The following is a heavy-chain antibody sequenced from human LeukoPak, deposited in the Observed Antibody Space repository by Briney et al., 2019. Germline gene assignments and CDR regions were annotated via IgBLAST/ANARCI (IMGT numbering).Heavy chain of an antibody. V-gene: IGHV3-15*01. CDR1: GFTFSNAW. CDR2: IKSKTDGGTT. Sequence: GGSLRLSCAASGFTFSNAWMSWVRQAPGKGLEWVGRIKSKTDGGTTDYAAPVKGRFIISRDDSKNTLYLQMNSLKTEDTAVYYCTTVTSQWLVYYFDYWGQGTLVTVSS. D-gene: IGHD6-19*01. J-gene: IGHJ4*02. CDR3: TTVTSQWLVYYFDY.